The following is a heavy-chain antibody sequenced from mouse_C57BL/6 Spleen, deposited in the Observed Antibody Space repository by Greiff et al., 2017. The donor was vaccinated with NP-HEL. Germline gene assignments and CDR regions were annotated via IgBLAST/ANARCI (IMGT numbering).Heavy chain of an antibody. J-gene: IGHJ2*01. CDR1: GYTFTSYW. D-gene: IGHD1-1*01. CDR3: ATHYYGSEDYFDY. Sequence: QVQLQQPGAELVRPGSSVKLSCKASGYTFTSYWMDWVKQRPGQGLEWIGNIYPSDSETHYNQKFKDKATLTVDKSSSTAYMQLSSLTSEDSAVYYCATHYYGSEDYFDYWGQGTTLTVSS. V-gene: IGHV1-61*01. CDR2: IYPSDSET.